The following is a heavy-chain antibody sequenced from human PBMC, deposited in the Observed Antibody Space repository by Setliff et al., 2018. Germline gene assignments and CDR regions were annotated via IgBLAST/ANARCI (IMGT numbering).Heavy chain of an antibody. Sequence: SETLSLTCTVSGASVRSHYWSWIRQPPGKGLEWIGFIFYSGDTKSNPSLKSRVTISVDTSKNQFSLKLSSVTAADTAVYYCARAHTWSLPNDKSGYPGWFDPWGQGTLVTVSS. CDR2: IFYSGDT. D-gene: IGHD3-22*01. J-gene: IGHJ5*02. V-gene: IGHV4-59*08. CDR3: ARAHTWSLPNDKSGYPGWFDP. CDR1: GASVRSHY.